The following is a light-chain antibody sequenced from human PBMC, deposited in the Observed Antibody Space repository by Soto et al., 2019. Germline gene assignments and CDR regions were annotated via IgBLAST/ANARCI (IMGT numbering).Light chain of an antibody. CDR1: QSVSNN. CDR3: QQYNNWPRT. J-gene: IGKJ1*01. Sequence: EIVLTQSPGTLSFSPGERSTLSCRTSQSVSNNYLAWYQQKPGQAPRLLIYGASTRATGIPARFSGSGSGTEFTLTISSLQSEDFAVYYCQQYNNWPRTFGQGTKVDIK. CDR2: GAS. V-gene: IGKV3-15*01.